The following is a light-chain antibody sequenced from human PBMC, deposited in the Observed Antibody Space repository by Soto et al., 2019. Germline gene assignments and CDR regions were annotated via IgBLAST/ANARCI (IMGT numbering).Light chain of an antibody. J-gene: IGKJ1*01. CDR1: QSVNSW. V-gene: IGKV1-5*03. Sequence: QMTQPPTTLSASVGDRVTITCRASQSVNSWVAWYQQKPGRAPKVLIHKASSLESGVPSRFSGSGSATEFTLTISCLQPDDFATYYCQHYDNSPWTFCQGSNVDI. CDR3: QHYDNSPWT. CDR2: KAS.